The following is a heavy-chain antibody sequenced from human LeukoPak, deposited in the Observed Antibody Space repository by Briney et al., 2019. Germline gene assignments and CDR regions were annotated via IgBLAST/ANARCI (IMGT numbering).Heavy chain of an antibody. V-gene: IGHV1-3*01. Sequence: GASVKVSCKTSGYGFMNYAVQRVRQAPGERLEWMGWVNAGNGDTRYSPEFQGRVTIARDTSASTVYMELSSLTSADTATYYCARGRWVGTTQAYYLDFWGQGTLVTVSS. CDR3: ARGRWVGTTQAYYLDF. D-gene: IGHD1-26*01. CDR2: VNAGNGDT. CDR1: GYGFMNYA. J-gene: IGHJ4*02.